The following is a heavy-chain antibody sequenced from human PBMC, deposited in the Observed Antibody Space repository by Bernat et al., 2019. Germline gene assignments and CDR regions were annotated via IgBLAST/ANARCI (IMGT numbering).Heavy chain of an antibody. D-gene: IGHD6-13*01. Sequence: EVQLVESGGGLVKPGGSLRLSCAASGFTFSSYSMNWVRQAPGKGLEWVSYISSSSSYIYYADSVKGRFTISRDNAKNSLYLQMNSLRGEDTAGYYCARDLQRGGRQQLGGSYMDVWGKGTTVTVSS. J-gene: IGHJ6*03. V-gene: IGHV3-21*05. CDR3: ARDLQRGGRQQLGGSYMDV. CDR2: ISSSSSYI. CDR1: GFTFSSYS.